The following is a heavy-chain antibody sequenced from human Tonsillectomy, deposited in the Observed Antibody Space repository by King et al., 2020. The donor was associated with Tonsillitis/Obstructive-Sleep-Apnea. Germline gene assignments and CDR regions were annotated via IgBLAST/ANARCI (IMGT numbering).Heavy chain of an antibody. CDR1: GGSISSSSYY. Sequence: LQLQESGPGLVKPSETLSLTCTVSGGSISSSSYYWGWIRQPPGKGLEWVGSIYYSGSTYYNPSLKSRVTMSVDTSKNQFSLKLSSVTAADTAVYYGARPRGDIVVVPAAYNWFDPGGRGTLVTVPS. CDR3: ARPRGDIVVVPAAYNWFDP. D-gene: IGHD2-2*01. J-gene: IGHJ5*02. CDR2: IYYSGST. V-gene: IGHV4-39*01.